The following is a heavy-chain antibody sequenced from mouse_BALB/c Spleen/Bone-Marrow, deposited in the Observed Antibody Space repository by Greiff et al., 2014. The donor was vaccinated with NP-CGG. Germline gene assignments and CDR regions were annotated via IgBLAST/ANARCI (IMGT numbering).Heavy chain of an antibody. CDR3: GRVLRPNYYAMDY. CDR1: GCTFSDYY. D-gene: IGHD1-2*01. CDR2: ISDGGSYT. V-gene: IGHV5-4*02. Sequence: EVQGVESGGGLVKPGGSLKLSCAASGCTFSDYYMYWVRQTPEKRLEWVATISDGGSYTYYPDSVKGRFTISRDNAKNNLYLQMSSLKSEDTAMYYCGRVLRPNYYAMDYWGQGTSVTVSS. J-gene: IGHJ4*01.